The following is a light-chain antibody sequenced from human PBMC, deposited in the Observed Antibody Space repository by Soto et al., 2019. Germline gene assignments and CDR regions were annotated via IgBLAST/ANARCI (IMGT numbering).Light chain of an antibody. Sequence: QSVLTQPPSVSGAPGQRVTISCTGSSSNIGAGYDVHWYQQLPGTAPKLLIYGNSNRPSGVPDRFSGSKSGTSASLAITGLQAEDEADYYCQSYASSLSGYVFGRGPKVTVL. J-gene: IGLJ1*01. CDR1: SSNIGAGYD. CDR2: GNS. V-gene: IGLV1-40*01. CDR3: QSYASSLSGYV.